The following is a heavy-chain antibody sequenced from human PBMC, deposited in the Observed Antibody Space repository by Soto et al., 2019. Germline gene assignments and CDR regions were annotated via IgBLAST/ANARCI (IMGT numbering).Heavy chain of an antibody. V-gene: IGHV4-31*03. CDR3: ARGEVLPADSLDY. D-gene: IGHD2-2*01. Sequence: PSETLSLTCTVSGGSISSGGYYWSWIRQRPGKGLEWIGDIHYSGSTFYNPSLKSRVTISVDTSENQFSLKLSSMTAADTAVYYCARGEVLPADSLDYWGQGTLVTVSS. J-gene: IGHJ4*02. CDR1: GGSISSGGYY. CDR2: IHYSGST.